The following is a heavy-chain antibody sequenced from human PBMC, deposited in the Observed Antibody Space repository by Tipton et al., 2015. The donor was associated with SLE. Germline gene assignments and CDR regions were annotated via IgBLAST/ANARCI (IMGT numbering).Heavy chain of an antibody. CDR2: INYGGTT. Sequence: TLSLTCTVSSDSISSHYWTWIRQPPGKGLEWLGYINYGGTTNYSPSLESRLAISIDTSRNQFSLKLSSVTAADTAVYYCARDTGGPKGVTHYEFSRGDDAFDIWGQGTMVTVSS. CDR3: ARDTGGPKGVTHYEFSRGDDAFDI. V-gene: IGHV4-59*11. D-gene: IGHD3-3*01. J-gene: IGHJ3*02. CDR1: SDSISSHY.